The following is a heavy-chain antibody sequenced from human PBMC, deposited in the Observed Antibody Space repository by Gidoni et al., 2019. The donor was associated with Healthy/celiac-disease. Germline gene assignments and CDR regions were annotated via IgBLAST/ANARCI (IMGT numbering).Heavy chain of an antibody. V-gene: IGHV4-34*01. D-gene: IGHD2-21*02. CDR1: GGSFSGYS. Sequence: QVQLQQWGAGLLKPSETLSLTCAVYGGSFSGYSWRWIRQPPGKGLGWLVEINHSGSTNYNPSLKGRVTISVDTSKNQFSLKLSSVTAADTAVYYCARGCQNCGGDCYSEDFDDWGQGTLVTVSS. CDR2: INHSGST. J-gene: IGHJ4*02. CDR3: ARGCQNCGGDCYSEDFDD.